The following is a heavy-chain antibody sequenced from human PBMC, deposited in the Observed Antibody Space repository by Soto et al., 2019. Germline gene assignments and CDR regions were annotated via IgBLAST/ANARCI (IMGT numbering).Heavy chain of an antibody. J-gene: IGHJ4*02. CDR2: LSYSGTA. V-gene: IGHV4-61*01. CDR1: SGSVSSGPYH. D-gene: IGHD2-8*01. CDR3: MRSHGAY. Sequence: QVQLQESGPGLVKTSETLSLTCTVSSGSVSSGPYHWNWVRQPPGKGLEWIGHLSYSGTANYSPSLRGRVTMATDTSKNQFSLRLTSVTAAATAVYYCMRSHGAYWGQGTLVTVSP.